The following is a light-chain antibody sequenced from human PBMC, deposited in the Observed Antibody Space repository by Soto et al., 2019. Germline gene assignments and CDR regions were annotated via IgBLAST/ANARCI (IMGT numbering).Light chain of an antibody. CDR1: QSISNY. J-gene: IGKJ3*01. V-gene: IGKV3-11*01. Sequence: EIVLTQSPATLSLSPGERATLSCRASQSISNYLAWYQQKPGQAPRLLIYDASNRATGIPARFSGSGSGTDFTLTISSLEPEDFAVYYCQQRSNWPLFTFGPGTKVDVK. CDR3: QQRSNWPLFT. CDR2: DAS.